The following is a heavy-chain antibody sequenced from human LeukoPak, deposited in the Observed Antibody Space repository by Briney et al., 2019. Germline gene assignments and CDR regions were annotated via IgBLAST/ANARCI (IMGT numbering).Heavy chain of an antibody. CDR3: AKDRAQVIEIFDY. Sequence: GGSLRLSCAASGFTFSSYWMHWVRQAPGKGLVWVSRINSDGSSTSYADSVKGRFTISRDNSKNTLYLQMNSLRAEDTAVYYCAKDRAQVIEIFDYWGQGTLVTVSS. J-gene: IGHJ4*02. D-gene: IGHD3-16*02. CDR1: GFTFSSYW. CDR2: INSDGSST. V-gene: IGHV3-74*01.